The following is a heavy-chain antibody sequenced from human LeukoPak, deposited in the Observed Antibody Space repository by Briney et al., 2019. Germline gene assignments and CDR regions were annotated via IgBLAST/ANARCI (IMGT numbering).Heavy chain of an antibody. CDR3: ARRNPYGSGSYDY. Sequence: PGGSLRLSCAASGFSVSNNYMSWVRQAPGKGLEWVSVIYSGGSTFYADSVKGRLTISRDNAKNSLYLQMNSLTAEDTAVYYCARRNPYGSGSYDYWGQGTLVTVSS. J-gene: IGHJ4*02. CDR2: IYSGGST. D-gene: IGHD3-10*01. CDR1: GFSVSNNY. V-gene: IGHV3-66*01.